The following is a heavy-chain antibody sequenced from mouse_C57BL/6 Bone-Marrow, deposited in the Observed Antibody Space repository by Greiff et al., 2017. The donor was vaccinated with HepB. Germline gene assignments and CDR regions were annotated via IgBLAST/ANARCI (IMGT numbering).Heavy chain of an antibody. V-gene: IGHV1-20*01. CDR2: INPYNGDT. D-gene: IGHD1-1*02. CDR1: GYSFTGYF. CDR3: ARGGSSPYFDY. J-gene: IGHJ2*01. Sequence: EVQLQQSGPELVKPGDSVKISCKASGYSFTGYFMNWVMQSHGKSLEWIGRINPYNGDTFYNQKFKGKATVTVDKSSSTAHMELRSLTSEDSAVYYCARGGSSPYFDYWGQGTTLTVSS.